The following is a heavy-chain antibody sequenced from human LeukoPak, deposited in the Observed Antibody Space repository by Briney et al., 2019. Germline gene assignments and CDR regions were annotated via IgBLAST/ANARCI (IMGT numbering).Heavy chain of an antibody. Sequence: GSPRLSCAVSGFTFSSYWMSWVRQAPGKGLEWIGEINHSGSTNYNPSLKSRVTISVDTSKNQFSLKLSSVTAADTAVYYCARARRITMVRGVYDYYYGMDVWGQGTTVTVSS. V-gene: IGHV4-34*01. J-gene: IGHJ6*02. CDR1: GFTFSSYW. CDR3: ARARRITMVRGVYDYYYGMDV. D-gene: IGHD3-10*01. CDR2: INHSGST.